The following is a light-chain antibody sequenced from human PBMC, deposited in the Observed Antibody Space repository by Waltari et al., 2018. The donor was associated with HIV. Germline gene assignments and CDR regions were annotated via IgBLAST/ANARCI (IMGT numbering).Light chain of an antibody. V-gene: IGLV1-44*01. CDR3: AAWDDSLNGL. J-gene: IGLJ2*01. CDR2: DNN. CDR1: RSNIGSNP. Sequence: QSVLTQPPSASGTPGQRVTISCSGRRSNIGSNPVSWYQQDPGTAPKLLISDNNQRPSGVPDRFSGSKSGTSAYLAISGLQSEDEGDYYCAAWDDSLNGLFGGGTKLTV.